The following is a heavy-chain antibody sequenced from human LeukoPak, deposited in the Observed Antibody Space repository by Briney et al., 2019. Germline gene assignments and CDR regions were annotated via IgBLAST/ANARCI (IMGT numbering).Heavy chain of an antibody. D-gene: IGHD3-10*01. CDR2: IKPDGSET. J-gene: IGHJ4*02. Sequence: GGSLRLSCVASGFPFKGYWMTWVRQSPGKGLDWVANIKPDGSETNYLDSVKGRFTISRDNARDSLFLEMSNLRVDDTAVYYCARDGGELWPLDEWGQGILVTVSS. CDR3: ARDGGELWPLDE. CDR1: GFPFKGYW. V-gene: IGHV3-7*01.